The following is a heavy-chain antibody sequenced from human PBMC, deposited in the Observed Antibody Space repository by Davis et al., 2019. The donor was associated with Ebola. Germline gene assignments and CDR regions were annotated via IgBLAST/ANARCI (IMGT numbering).Heavy chain of an antibody. Sequence: ASVKVSCKASGYAFTSYGISWVRQATGQGLEWMGWMNPNSGNTGYAQNFQGRVTMTKNTSISTAYMELSSLTSEDTAVYYCARRYDISGYYGWYFDLWGRGTLVTVSS. V-gene: IGHV1-8*02. J-gene: IGHJ2*01. CDR1: GYAFTSYG. CDR3: ARRYDISGYYGWYFDL. D-gene: IGHD3-22*01. CDR2: MNPNSGNT.